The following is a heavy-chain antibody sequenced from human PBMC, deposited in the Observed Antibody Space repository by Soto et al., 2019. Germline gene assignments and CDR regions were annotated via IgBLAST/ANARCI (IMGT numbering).Heavy chain of an antibody. Sequence: EVQLLESGGGLVQPGGSLRLSCAVSGFTFSSYAMTWVRQAPGRGLEWVSSISSSGGSPYYADSVKGRFTISRDNSMDTLYLQMNGLRAEDTAVYYCATGGMAAAGIYSYGLDVWGRGTMVTVSS. V-gene: IGHV3-23*01. CDR3: ATGGMAAAGIYSYGLDV. J-gene: IGHJ6*02. D-gene: IGHD6-13*01. CDR2: ISSSGGSP. CDR1: GFTFSSYA.